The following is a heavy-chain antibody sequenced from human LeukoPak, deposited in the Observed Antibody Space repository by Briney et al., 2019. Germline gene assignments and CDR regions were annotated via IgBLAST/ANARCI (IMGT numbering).Heavy chain of an antibody. CDR1: GLTFSSYA. CDR2: ISGSGGST. D-gene: IGHD2-21*01. J-gene: IGHJ4*02. CDR3: AELLSPHIVVANYYFDY. V-gene: IGHV3-23*01. Sequence: PRGSLRLSCAASGLTFSSYAMSWVRQAPGKGLEWVSAISGSGGSTYYADSVKGRFTISRDNSKNTLYLQMNSLRAEDTALYYCAELLSPHIVVANYYFDYRREETLVTVPS.